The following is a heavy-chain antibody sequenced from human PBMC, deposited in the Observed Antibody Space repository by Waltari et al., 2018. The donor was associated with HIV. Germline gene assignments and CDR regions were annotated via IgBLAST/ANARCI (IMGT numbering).Heavy chain of an antibody. V-gene: IGHV4-34*02. D-gene: IGHD4-17*01. Sequence: QEQLQQWGAGLLKSSETLSLTCAVYVGSLSGYYWSWIRQSPGKGLEWIGEISRTGGTNKTNNNPSLKSRVSMSLDTSKNQFSLKLTSVTAADTAVYFCARGRMTTVTTPPYYDFDLWGRGTLVTVSS. CDR2: ISRTGGTNKT. CDR3: ARGRMTTVTTPPYYDFDL. J-gene: IGHJ2*01. CDR1: VGSLSGYY.